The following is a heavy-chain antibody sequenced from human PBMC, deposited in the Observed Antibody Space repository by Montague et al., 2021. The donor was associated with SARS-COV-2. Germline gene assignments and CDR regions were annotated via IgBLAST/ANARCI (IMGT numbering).Heavy chain of an antibody. CDR1: GSSVSSYY. D-gene: IGHD4-17*01. CDR2: IYDSGST. V-gene: IGHV4-59*02. Sequence: SETLSLTCIVSGSSVSSYYWSWIRQPLGKGLEWIGYIYDSGSTNYNPSLKSRVTISVDTSKNQFSLKLSAVTAADTAVDYCSREKTVTTFGGPYYIDSWGQGTLVTVSA. J-gene: IGHJ4*02. CDR3: SREKTVTTFGGPYYIDS.